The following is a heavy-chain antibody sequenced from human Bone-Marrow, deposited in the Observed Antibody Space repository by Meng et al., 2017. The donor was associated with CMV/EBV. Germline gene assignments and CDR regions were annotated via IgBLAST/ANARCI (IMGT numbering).Heavy chain of an antibody. Sequence: GESLKISCAASGFTFSSYEMNWVRQTPGKGLEWVAFIRHDGTNKYYGDSVKGRFTISRDNSKNTVYLQMNSLRPEETAIYYCAKDLLLFGGANAYFDYWGQGTLVTVS. V-gene: IGHV3-30*02. CDR2: IRHDGTNK. D-gene: IGHD3-16*01. J-gene: IGHJ4*02. CDR3: AKDLLLFGGANAYFDY. CDR1: GFTFSSYE.